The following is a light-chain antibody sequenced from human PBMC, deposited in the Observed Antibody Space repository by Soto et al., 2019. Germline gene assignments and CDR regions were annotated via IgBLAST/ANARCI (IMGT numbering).Light chain of an antibody. CDR2: KVS. CDR1: QSLVYRDGNTY. Sequence: VVLTQSPLSLPVTLGQPASISCNSSQSLVYRDGNTYLNWFQQRPGQSPRRLIYKVSDRDSGVPDRLSGSGSGTDFTLKISRVEAEDVGVYYCMQGTPWPPYSFGQGTKLEIK. J-gene: IGKJ2*03. V-gene: IGKV2-30*01. CDR3: MQGTPWPPYS.